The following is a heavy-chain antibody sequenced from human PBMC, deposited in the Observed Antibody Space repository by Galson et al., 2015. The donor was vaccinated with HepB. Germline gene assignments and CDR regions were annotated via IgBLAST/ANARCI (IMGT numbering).Heavy chain of an antibody. CDR2: ATSSSSYR. Sequence: SLRLSCAASGFTFSDYYMSWIRQAPGKGLEWISYATSSSSYRSYADSVKGRFTISRDNAKNALYLQMNSLRAEDTAVYYCARDMRDWGIFGPAVKGVGNDYGMDVWGQGTLVTVSS. V-gene: IGHV3-11*05. J-gene: IGHJ6*02. CDR1: GFTFSDYY. CDR3: ARDMRDWGIFGPAVKGVGNDYGMDV. D-gene: IGHD3/OR15-3a*01.